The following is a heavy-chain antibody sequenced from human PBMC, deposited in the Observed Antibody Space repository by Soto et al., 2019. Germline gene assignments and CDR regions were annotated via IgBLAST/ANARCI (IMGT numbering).Heavy chain of an antibody. Sequence: NPSETLSLTCTVSGGSISSYYWSWIRQPPGKGLEWIGYIYSSGGTTYNPSLKSRVTISVDTSKNQFSLKLSSVTAADTAVYYCAGDEFDFWSGQLFQHWGQGTLVTVSS. CDR1: GGSISSYY. V-gene: IGHV4-4*08. J-gene: IGHJ1*01. CDR3: AGDEFDFWSGQLFQH. CDR2: IYSSGGT. D-gene: IGHD3-3*01.